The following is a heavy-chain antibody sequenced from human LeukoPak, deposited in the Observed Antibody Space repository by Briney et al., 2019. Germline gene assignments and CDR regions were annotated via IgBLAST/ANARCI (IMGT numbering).Heavy chain of an antibody. CDR3: ARDLGDCTNGVCYNWFDP. V-gene: IGHV4-4*07. D-gene: IGHD2-8*01. CDR1: GGSISSYY. J-gene: IGHJ5*02. Sequence: SETLSLTCTVSGGSISSYYWSWIRQPAGKGLEWIGRIYTSGSTNYNASLKRRVTMSVDTSKNHFSLKLSSVTAADTAVYSCARDLGDCTNGVCYNWFDPWGQGTLVTVSS. CDR2: IYTSGST.